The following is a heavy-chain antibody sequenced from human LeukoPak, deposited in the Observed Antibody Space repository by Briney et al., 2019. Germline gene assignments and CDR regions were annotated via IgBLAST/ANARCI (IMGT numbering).Heavy chain of an antibody. CDR3: ANLIAAAGRGVDI. J-gene: IGHJ3*02. CDR1: GFTFSSYV. V-gene: IGHV3-23*01. D-gene: IGHD6-13*01. Sequence: GGSLRLSCAASGFTFSSYVMSWVRQAPGKGLEWVSTISGSGDSTYYADSVKGRFTISRDNSKNTLHLQMNSLRAEDTAVYYCANLIAAAGRGVDIWGQGTMVTVSS. CDR2: ISGSGDST.